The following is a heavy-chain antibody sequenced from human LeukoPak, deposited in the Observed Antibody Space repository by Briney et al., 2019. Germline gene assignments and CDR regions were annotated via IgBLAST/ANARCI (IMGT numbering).Heavy chain of an antibody. D-gene: IGHD5-24*01. CDR3: ARLARWLENAFDI. V-gene: IGHV4-59*08. Sequence: SETLSLTCTVSGGSISSYYWSWIRQPPGKGLEWIGYIYYSGSTNYNPSLKSRVTISVDTSKNQFSLKLSSVTAADTAVYYCARLARWLENAFDIWGQGTMVTVSS. CDR2: IYYSGST. CDR1: GGSISSYY. J-gene: IGHJ3*02.